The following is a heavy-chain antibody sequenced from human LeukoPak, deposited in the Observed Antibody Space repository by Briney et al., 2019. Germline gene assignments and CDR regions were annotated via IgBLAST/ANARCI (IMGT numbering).Heavy chain of an antibody. Sequence: GGSLRLSCAASGFTFSSYWMHWVRQAPGKGLVWVSRINSDGSGTSYADSVKGRFTISRDNAKNTLYLQMNSLRAEDTAVYYCARVSDILTGYYYFDYWGQGTLVTVSS. J-gene: IGHJ4*02. CDR2: INSDGSGT. CDR3: ARVSDILTGYYYFDY. V-gene: IGHV3-74*01. CDR1: GFTFSSYW. D-gene: IGHD3-9*01.